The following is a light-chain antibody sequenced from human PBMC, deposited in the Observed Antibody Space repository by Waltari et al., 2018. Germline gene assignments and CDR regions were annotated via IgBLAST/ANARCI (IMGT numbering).Light chain of an antibody. CDR1: QSIGSS. Sequence: TCSAMQSIGSSLHWYQQTADQSPKPLSMFASRSISVVPSRFSGSGSGTDFTLTINSLEAEDAAAYYCHQSSSLPQTVGQGTKLEIK. CDR3: HQSSSLPQT. CDR2: FAS. V-gene: IGKV6D-21*02. J-gene: IGKJ2*01.